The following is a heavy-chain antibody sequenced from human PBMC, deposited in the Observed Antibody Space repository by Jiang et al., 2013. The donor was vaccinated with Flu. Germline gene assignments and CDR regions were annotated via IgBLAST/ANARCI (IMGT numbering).Heavy chain of an antibody. CDR3: ARAWSGGNYHFDY. J-gene: IGHJ4*02. CDR1: GDSVSSNSAA. D-gene: IGHD2-15*01. V-gene: IGHV6-1*01. Sequence: QTLSLTCAISGDSVSSNSAAWNWIRQSPSRGLEWLGRTYYRSQWYNDYAPSVASRITVNPDTARNQVSLQLNSVTPEDTALYYCARAWSGGNYHFDYWGQGTLVT. CDR2: TYYRSQWYN.